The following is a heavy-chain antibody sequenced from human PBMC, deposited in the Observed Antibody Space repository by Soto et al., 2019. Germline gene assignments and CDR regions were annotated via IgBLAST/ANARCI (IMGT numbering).Heavy chain of an antibody. D-gene: IGHD2-15*01. V-gene: IGHV5-51*01. Sequence: HGESLKISCQGSGYNFATSWIGWVRQMPGKGLEWMGIIYPSDSDTRYSPSFQGQVTISADKSISTAYLQWSSLQASDTAMYYCARQYSAFDIWGQGTM. J-gene: IGHJ3*02. CDR2: IYPSDSDT. CDR1: GYNFATSW. CDR3: ARQYSAFDI.